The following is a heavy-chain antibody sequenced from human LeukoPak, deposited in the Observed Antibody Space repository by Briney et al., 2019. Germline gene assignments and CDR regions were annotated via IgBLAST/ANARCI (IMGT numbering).Heavy chain of an antibody. CDR1: GFTFSSYA. V-gene: IGHV3-23*01. D-gene: IGHD4-17*01. CDR2: ISGSGGST. J-gene: IGHJ4*02. Sequence: GGSLRLSCAASGFTFSSYAMSWVRQAPGKGREWVSAISGSGGSTYYADSVKGRFTISRDNSKNTLYLQMNSLRAEDTAVYYCAKEPRGVYGYYLLLDYWGQGTLVTVSS. CDR3: AKEPRGVYGYYLLLDY.